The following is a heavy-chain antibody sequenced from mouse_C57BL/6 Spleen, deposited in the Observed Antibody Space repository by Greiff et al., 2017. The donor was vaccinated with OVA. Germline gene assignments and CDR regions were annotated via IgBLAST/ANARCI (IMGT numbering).Heavy chain of an antibody. CDR1: GYAFSSSW. D-gene: IGHD4-1*01. J-gene: IGHJ2*01. CDR2: IYPGDGDT. Sequence: QVQLKQSGPELVKPGASVKISCKASGYAFSSSWMNWVKQRPGKGLEWIGRIYPGDGDTNYNGKFKGKATLTADKSSSTAYMQLSSLTSEDSAVYFCAREGTGTDFDYWGQGTTLTVSS. CDR3: AREGTGTDFDY. V-gene: IGHV1-82*01.